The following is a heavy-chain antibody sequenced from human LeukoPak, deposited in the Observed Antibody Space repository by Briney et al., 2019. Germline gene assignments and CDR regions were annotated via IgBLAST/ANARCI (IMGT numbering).Heavy chain of an antibody. CDR1: GFSFSAYA. D-gene: IGHD6-19*01. CDR2: IRGNSERT. J-gene: IGHJ4*02. V-gene: IGHV3-23*01. CDR3: AREQSGTRGWYTVDY. Sequence: GGPLRLSCVASGFSFSAYAITWVRQAPGKGMEWVSAIRGNSERTYYADSVRGRFTISRDNSKDTSYLQISSLRVEDTAVYYCAREQSGTRGWYTVDYWGQGTLVAVSS.